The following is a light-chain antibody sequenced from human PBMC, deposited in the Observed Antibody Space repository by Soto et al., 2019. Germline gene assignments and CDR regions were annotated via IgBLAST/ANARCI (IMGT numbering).Light chain of an antibody. V-gene: IGLV2-8*01. CDR3: ISYAVNNDLGV. CDR2: EVN. Sequence: QSVLTQPPSASGSPGQSVTISCTGTSSDVGGYNYVSWYQQHPGKAPKLIIYEVNKRPSGVPDRFSGSKSGNTASLTVSGLQAEDEADYYCISYAVNNDLGVFGGGTQLTVL. J-gene: IGLJ2*01. CDR1: SSDVGGYNY.